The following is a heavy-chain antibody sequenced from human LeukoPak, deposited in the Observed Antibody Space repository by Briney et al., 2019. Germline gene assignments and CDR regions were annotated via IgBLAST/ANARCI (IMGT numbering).Heavy chain of an antibody. Sequence: SETLSLTCTVSGGSISSYYWSWIRQPPGKGLEWIGYIYYSGSTNYNPSLKSRVTISVDTSKNQFSLKLSSVTAADTAVYYCARSRYYDFWSGYSHNLDYWGQGTLVTVSS. J-gene: IGHJ4*02. CDR3: ARSRYYDFWSGYSHNLDY. CDR2: IYYSGST. CDR1: GGSISSYY. V-gene: IGHV4-59*01. D-gene: IGHD3-3*01.